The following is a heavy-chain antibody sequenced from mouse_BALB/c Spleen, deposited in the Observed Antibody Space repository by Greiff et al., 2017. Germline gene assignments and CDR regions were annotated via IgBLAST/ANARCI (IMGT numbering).Heavy chain of an antibody. Sequence: VQLKESGPELVKPGASVKISCKASGYTFTDYNMHWVKQSHGKSLEWIGYIYPYNGGTGYNQKFKSKATLTVDNSSSTAYMELRSLTSEDSAVYYCARSGNYYGSYLDYYAMDYWGQGTSVTVSS. CDR1: GYTFTDYN. CDR3: ARSGNYYGSYLDYYAMDY. CDR2: IYPYNGGT. V-gene: IGHV1S29*02. J-gene: IGHJ4*01. D-gene: IGHD1-1*01.